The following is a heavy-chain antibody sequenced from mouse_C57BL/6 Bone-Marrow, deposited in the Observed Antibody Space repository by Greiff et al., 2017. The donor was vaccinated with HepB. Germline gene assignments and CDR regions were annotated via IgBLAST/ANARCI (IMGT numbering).Heavy chain of an antibody. Sequence: EVQVAESEGGLVQPGSSMKLSCTASGFTFSDYYMAWVRQVPEKGLEWVANINYDGSSTYYLDSLKSRFIISRDNAKNILYLQMSSLKSEDTATYYCATGGLRDAMDYWGQGTSVTVSS. J-gene: IGHJ4*01. CDR3: ATGGLRDAMDY. V-gene: IGHV5-16*01. CDR2: INYDGSST. CDR1: GFTFSDYY. D-gene: IGHD2-4*01.